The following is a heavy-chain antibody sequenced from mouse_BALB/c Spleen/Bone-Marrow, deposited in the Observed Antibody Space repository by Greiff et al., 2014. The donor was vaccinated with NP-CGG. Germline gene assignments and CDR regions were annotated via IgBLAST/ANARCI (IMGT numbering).Heavy chain of an antibody. Sequence: VQLQQSGAELAKPGASVKMSCKASDYTFTSYLMHWVKQRPGQGLEWIGYINPSTGYTEYNQDFKDKATLTADKSSITAYMQLSSLTSEDSAVYYCTRSTGAMDYWGQGTSVTVSS. J-gene: IGHJ4*01. D-gene: IGHD3-2*01. CDR1: DYTFTSYL. CDR3: TRSTGAMDY. CDR2: INPSTGYT. V-gene: IGHV1-4*01.